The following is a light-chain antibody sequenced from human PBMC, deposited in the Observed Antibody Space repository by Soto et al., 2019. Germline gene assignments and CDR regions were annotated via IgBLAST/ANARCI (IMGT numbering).Light chain of an antibody. J-gene: IGKJ4*01. V-gene: IGKV1-39*01. CDR3: QQNFRPPQVT. Sequence: DIQVTQSPASVSASVGDRVTITCRTSQSISDYLNWYQQQPGKAPKLLIYGAHTLQSGVPTRFSGSGSGTDFTLTIRTLQPEDFATYYCQQNFRPPQVTFGGGTKVDI. CDR1: QSISDY. CDR2: GAH.